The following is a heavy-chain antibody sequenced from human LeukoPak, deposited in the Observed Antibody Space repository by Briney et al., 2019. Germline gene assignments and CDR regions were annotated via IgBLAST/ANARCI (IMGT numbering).Heavy chain of an antibody. V-gene: IGHV3-23*01. CDR3: AKDVRQIRDLWSVNNPTPDDAFDI. J-gene: IGHJ3*02. Sequence: GGSLRLSCAASGFTFSSYAMSWVRQAPGKGLEWVSAISGSGGSTYYADSVKGRFTISRDNSKNTLYLQMNSLRAEDTAVYYCAKDVRQIRDLWSVNNPTPDDAFDIWGQGTMVTVSS. CDR1: GFTFSSYA. D-gene: IGHD3-3*01. CDR2: ISGSGGST.